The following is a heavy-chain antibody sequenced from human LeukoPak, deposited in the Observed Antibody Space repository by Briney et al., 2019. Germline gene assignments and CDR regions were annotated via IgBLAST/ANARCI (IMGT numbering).Heavy chain of an antibody. CDR2: ISTSSSYI. CDR3: ARAPNYYDSSAYYFDY. Sequence: GGSLRLSCAASGFTFSSYAMSWVRQAPGKGLEWVSSISTSSSYIYYADSMKGRFTISRDNAKNSLSLQMNSLRAEDTAVYYCARAPNYYDSSAYYFDYWGQGTLVTVSS. D-gene: IGHD3-22*01. CDR1: GFTFSSYA. V-gene: IGHV3-21*01. J-gene: IGHJ4*02.